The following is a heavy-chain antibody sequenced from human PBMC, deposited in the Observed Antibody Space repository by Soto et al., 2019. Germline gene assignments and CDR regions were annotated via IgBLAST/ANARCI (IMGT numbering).Heavy chain of an antibody. CDR2: FDPEDGET. J-gene: IGHJ4*02. Sequence: ASVKVSCKVSGYTLTELSMHWVRQAPGKGLEWMGGFDPEDGETIYTQKFQGRVTMTEDTSTDTAYMELSSLRSEDTAVYYCATDRRGGSGASRGATRRGTLVYWGQGTLVTVYS. V-gene: IGHV1-24*01. CDR3: ATDRRGGSGASRGATRRGTLVY. D-gene: IGHD3-10*01. CDR1: GYTLTELS.